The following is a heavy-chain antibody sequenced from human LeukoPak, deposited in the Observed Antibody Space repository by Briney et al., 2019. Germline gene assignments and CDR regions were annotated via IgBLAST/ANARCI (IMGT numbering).Heavy chain of an antibody. D-gene: IGHD5-24*01. Sequence: ASVKVSCKASGYTFTSYGISWVRQAPGQGLEWMGWISAYNGNTNYAQKLQGRVTMTTDTSTSTAYMELRSLRSEDTAVYYCARGRRDGYNPYYYYYYMDVWGKGTTVTVSS. V-gene: IGHV1-18*01. CDR3: ARGRRDGYNPYYYYYYMDV. CDR1: GYTFTSYG. J-gene: IGHJ6*03. CDR2: ISAYNGNT.